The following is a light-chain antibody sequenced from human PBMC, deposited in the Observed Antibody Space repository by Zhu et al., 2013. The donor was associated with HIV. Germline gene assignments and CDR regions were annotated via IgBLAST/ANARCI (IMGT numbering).Light chain of an antibody. J-gene: IGKJ1*01. CDR3: QHRTNWAWT. V-gene: IGKV3-15*01. CDR1: QGVSSN. CDR2: GAS. Sequence: EIVMTQSPATLSASPGERATLSCTASQGVSSNLAWYQQKPAQAPRLLIYGASTRATGIPARFSGRGSGTDFTLTISSLEAEDFAVLYCQHRTNWAWTFGQGTKVEIK.